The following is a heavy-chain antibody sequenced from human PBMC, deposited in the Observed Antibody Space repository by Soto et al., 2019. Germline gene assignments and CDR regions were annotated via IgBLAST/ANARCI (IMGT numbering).Heavy chain of an antibody. CDR1: GGSISGYY. Sequence: QVQLQESGPGLVKPSETLSLTCTVSGGSISGYYWSWLRQPPGKGLEYIGYVYYTGSPNYNPSLKSRVTISVDTSKNQFSLKLSSVTAADTAVYYCARHTSSRDYGDFDYWGQGTLVTVSS. D-gene: IGHD3-3*01. CDR3: ARHTSSRDYGDFDY. J-gene: IGHJ4*02. CDR2: VYYTGSP. V-gene: IGHV4-59*08.